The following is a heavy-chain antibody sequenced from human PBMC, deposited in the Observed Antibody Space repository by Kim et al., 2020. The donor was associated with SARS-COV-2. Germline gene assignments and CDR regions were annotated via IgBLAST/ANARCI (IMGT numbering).Heavy chain of an antibody. CDR3: AREANRVSGTFDI. J-gene: IGHJ3*02. V-gene: IGHV3-11*01. CDR1: GFTFSDYY. D-gene: IGHD2-8*01. CDR2: ISNSGGTI. Sequence: GGSLRLSCAASGFTFSDYYMTWIRQAPGKGLEWISYISNSGGTIYNADSVKGRFTISRDNAKSSLYLQMDSLRAEDTAVYYCAREANRVSGTFDIWGQGTMFTVSS.